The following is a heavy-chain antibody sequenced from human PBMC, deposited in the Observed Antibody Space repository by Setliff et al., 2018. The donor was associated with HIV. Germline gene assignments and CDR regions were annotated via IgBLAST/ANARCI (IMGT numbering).Heavy chain of an antibody. Sequence: ASVKVSCKASGYTFTGYYMHWVRQAPGQGLEWMGWINPNSGGTNYAQKFQGRVTMTRDTSIGTAYMELSRLRSDDTAVYYCARDPFLRDYYYYMDVWGKGTTVTVSS. V-gene: IGHV1-2*02. CDR2: INPNSGGT. J-gene: IGHJ6*03. CDR3: ARDPFLRDYYYYMDV. CDR1: GYTFTGYY.